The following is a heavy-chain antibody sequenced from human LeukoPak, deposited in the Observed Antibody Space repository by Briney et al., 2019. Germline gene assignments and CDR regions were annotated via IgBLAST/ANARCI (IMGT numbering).Heavy chain of an antibody. CDR2: ISVYNSNT. D-gene: IGHD3-22*01. Sequence: ASVKVSCKASGYTFTSYGISWVRQAPGQGLEWMGWISVYNSNTNYAQKLQGRVTMTTDTSTSTAYMELRSLRSDDTAVYYCARANYDSSGYYHVYFDYWGQGTLVTVSS. V-gene: IGHV1-18*01. CDR1: GYTFTSYG. CDR3: ARANYDSSGYYHVYFDY. J-gene: IGHJ4*02.